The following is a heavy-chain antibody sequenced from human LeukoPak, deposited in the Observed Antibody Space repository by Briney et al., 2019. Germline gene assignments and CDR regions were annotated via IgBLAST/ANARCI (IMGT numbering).Heavy chain of an antibody. Sequence: ASVKVSCKASGYTFTSYYMHWVRQAPGQGLEWMGIINPSSGSTSYAQKFQGRVTMTRDTSTSTVYMELSSLRSEDTAVYYCAREGIAVAGTGWFDPWGQGTLVTVSS. CDR3: AREGIAVAGTGWFDP. D-gene: IGHD6-19*01. V-gene: IGHV1-46*01. CDR2: INPSSGST. J-gene: IGHJ5*02. CDR1: GYTFTSYY.